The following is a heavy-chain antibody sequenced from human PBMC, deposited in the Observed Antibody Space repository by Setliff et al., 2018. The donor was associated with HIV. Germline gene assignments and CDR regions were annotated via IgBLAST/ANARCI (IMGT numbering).Heavy chain of an antibody. V-gene: IGHV4-39*01. CDR2: IYYSGST. Sequence: SKTLSLTCTVSGGSISSSSHYWGWIRQSPGKGLEWIGSIYYSGSTYYNSSLKSRVTIFVDTSKNQLSLKLRSVTAADTAVYYCARLGRGIAVAGTRIDYWGRGTQVTVSS. CDR1: GGSISSSSHY. CDR3: ARLGRGIAVAGTRIDY. J-gene: IGHJ4*02. D-gene: IGHD6-19*01.